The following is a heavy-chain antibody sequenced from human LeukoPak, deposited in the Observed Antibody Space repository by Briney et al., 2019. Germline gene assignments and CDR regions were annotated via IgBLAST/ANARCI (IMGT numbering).Heavy chain of an antibody. CDR1: GFTFSNYW. D-gene: IGHD2-8*02. CDR2: INSDGRST. Sequence: PGGSLRLSCAASGFTFSNYWMHWVRQAPGKGLVWVSRINSDGRSTTYADSVKGRFTISRDNAKNTLYLQMNSLRAEDTAVYYCARGRGYCTGGDCYPFDYWGQGTLVTVSS. CDR3: ARGRGYCTGGDCYPFDY. V-gene: IGHV3-74*01. J-gene: IGHJ4*02.